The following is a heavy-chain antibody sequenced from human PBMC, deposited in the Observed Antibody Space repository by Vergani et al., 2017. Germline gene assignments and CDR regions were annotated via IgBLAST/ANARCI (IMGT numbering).Heavy chain of an antibody. CDR2: INTNTGNP. V-gene: IGHV7-4-1*02. Sequence: QVQLVQSGSELKKPGASVKVSCKSSGYTFTRYAMNWVRQAPGQGLEWMGWINTNTGNPTYAQGFTGRFVFSLDTSVSTAYLQISSLKAEDTAVYYCARDLYRICSSTMVRGVPGYWGQGTLVTVSS. J-gene: IGHJ4*02. CDR3: ARDLYRICSSTMVRGVPGY. CDR1: GYTFTRYA. D-gene: IGHD3-10*01.